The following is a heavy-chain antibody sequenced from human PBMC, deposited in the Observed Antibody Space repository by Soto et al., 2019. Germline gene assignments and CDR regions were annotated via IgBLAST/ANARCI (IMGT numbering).Heavy chain of an antibody. V-gene: IGHV3-30*18. D-gene: IGHD1-26*01. Sequence: GGSLRLSCAASVFTFSAYGMHWVRQAPGKGLEWVTVISYDGSSKYYADSVKGRFIVSRDNSKNTLYLQMNSLRPEDTAVYYCAKVTFSGDYYYSYGMDVWGQGTTVTSP. CDR3: AKVTFSGDYYYSYGMDV. CDR2: ISYDGSSK. J-gene: IGHJ6*02. CDR1: VFTFSAYG.